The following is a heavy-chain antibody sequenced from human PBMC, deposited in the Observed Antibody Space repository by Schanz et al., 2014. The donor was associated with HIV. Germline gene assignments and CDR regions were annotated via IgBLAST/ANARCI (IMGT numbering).Heavy chain of an antibody. CDR3: AREGGNLVEGGYFFDY. CDR2: ISPYNGYT. V-gene: IGHV1-18*01. J-gene: IGHJ4*02. Sequence: QVQLVQSGAEVKKPGASVKVSCKASGYTFTSFGVTWVRQAPGQGLEWMGWISPYNGYTDYAQKLQGRVTLTTDTPTSTAYMELRSLTSDDTAVYYCAREGGNLVEGGYFFDYWGQGTLVTVSS. D-gene: IGHD2-15*01. CDR1: GYTFTSFG.